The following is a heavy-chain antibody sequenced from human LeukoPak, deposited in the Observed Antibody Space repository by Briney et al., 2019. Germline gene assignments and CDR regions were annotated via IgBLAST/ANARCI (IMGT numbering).Heavy chain of an antibody. Sequence: PGGSLRLSCAASGFTFSSYAMSWVRQAPGKGLEWVSSISGSDGSTYYADSVKGRFTISRDNSKNTLYLQMNSLRAEDTAVYYCAKGESHPKYYFDYWGQGTLVTVSS. CDR1: GFTFSSYA. D-gene: IGHD3-10*01. CDR2: ISGSDGST. V-gene: IGHV3-23*01. CDR3: AKGESHPKYYFDY. J-gene: IGHJ4*02.